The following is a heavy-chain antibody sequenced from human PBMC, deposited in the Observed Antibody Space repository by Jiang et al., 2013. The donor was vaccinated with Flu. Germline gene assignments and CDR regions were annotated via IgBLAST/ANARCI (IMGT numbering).Heavy chain of an antibody. V-gene: IGHV4-4*02. CDR2: IYHSGST. CDR3: ARDFRTYGDYGWFDP. Sequence: GLVKPSGTLSLTCAVSGGSISSSNWWSWVRQPPGKGLEWIGEIYHSGSTNYNPSLKSRVTISVDKSKNQFSLKLSSVTAADTAVYYCARDFRTYGDYGWFDPWGQGTLVTVSS. J-gene: IGHJ5*02. D-gene: IGHD4-17*01. CDR1: GGSISSSNW.